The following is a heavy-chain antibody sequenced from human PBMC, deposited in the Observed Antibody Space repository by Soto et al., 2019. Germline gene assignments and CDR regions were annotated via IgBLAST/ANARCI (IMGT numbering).Heavy chain of an antibody. CDR2: ISGSGGST. V-gene: IGHV3-23*01. CDR3: AKGGSDIVAAIDY. D-gene: IGHD2-15*01. J-gene: IGHJ4*02. Sequence: SGGSLRLSCAASGFTFSSYAMSWVRQAPGKGLEWVSAISGSGGSTYYADSVKGRFTISRDNSKNTLYLQMNSLRAEDTAVYYCAKGGSDIVAAIDYWGQGTLVTVSS. CDR1: GFTFSSYA.